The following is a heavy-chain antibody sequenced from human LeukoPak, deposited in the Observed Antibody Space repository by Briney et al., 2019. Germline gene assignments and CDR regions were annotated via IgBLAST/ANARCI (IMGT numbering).Heavy chain of an antibody. CDR2: ISHDGSNK. CDR1: GFTFSTYG. V-gene: IGHV3-30*03. Sequence: GGSLRLSCAASGFTFSTYGMHWVRQAPGKGLESVAVISHDGSNKYYADSVKGRFTISRDNSKNTLCLQMNSLRAADTAVYYCARDSSAYYYGMDVWGQGTTVTVSS. CDR3: ARDSSAYYYGMDV. D-gene: IGHD2-2*01. J-gene: IGHJ6*02.